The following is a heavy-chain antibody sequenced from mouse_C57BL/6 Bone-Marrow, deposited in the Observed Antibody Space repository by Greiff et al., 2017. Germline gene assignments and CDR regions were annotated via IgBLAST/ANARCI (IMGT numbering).Heavy chain of an antibody. Sequence: EVQLQQSGPELVKPGASVKISCKASGYTFTDYYMNWVKQSHGKSLEWIGDINPNNGGTSYNQKFKGKATLTVDKSSSTAYMELRSLTSEDSAVYYCARSNYYGSSYGYWGQGTTLTVSS. CDR3: ARSNYYGSSYGY. D-gene: IGHD1-1*01. J-gene: IGHJ2*01. V-gene: IGHV1-26*01. CDR2: INPNNGGT. CDR1: GYTFTDYY.